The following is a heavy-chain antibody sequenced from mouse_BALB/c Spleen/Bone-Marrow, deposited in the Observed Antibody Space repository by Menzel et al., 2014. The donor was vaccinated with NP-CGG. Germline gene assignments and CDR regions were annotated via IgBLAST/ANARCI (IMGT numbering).Heavy chain of an antibody. CDR2: IFPGDSTT. CDR1: GNTFTSYD. V-gene: IGHV1S56*01. J-gene: IGHJ1*01. D-gene: IGHD1-2*01. Sequence: VQLQQSGVELVKPGASVKLSCKASGNTFTSYDINWVRQRPEQGLEWIGWIFPGDSTTKYNEKFEGKATLTTDKPSSPVHMQLSRLTSEDSAVYFCVRSRLRDWYFDVWGAGTPVTISS. CDR3: VRSRLRDWYFDV.